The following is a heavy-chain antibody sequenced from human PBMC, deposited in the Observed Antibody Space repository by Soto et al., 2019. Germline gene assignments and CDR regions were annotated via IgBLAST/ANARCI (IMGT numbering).Heavy chain of an antibody. CDR1: GRSGKGYY. Sequence: SETLSLTCAVNGRSGKGYYRSWIRQPPGMGLEWIGEINHSGNTKYNPSLKSRVTISVDTSKNQFSLKLRSVTAAETAVYYCARAKRYTSGWYRDAFDIWGQGTMVT. J-gene: IGHJ3*02. CDR3: ARAKRYTSGWYRDAFDI. D-gene: IGHD6-19*01. CDR2: INHSGNT. V-gene: IGHV4-34*01.